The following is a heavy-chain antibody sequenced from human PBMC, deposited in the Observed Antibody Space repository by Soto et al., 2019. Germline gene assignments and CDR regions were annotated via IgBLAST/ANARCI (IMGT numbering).Heavy chain of an antibody. V-gene: IGHV4-59*08. CDR2: IYYSGST. J-gene: IGHJ5*02. CDR3: ARGDRASGGTWFDP. CDR1: GGSISSYY. D-gene: IGHD1-26*01. Sequence: QVQLQESGPGLVKPSETLSLTCTVSGGSISSYYWSWIRQPPGKGLEWIGYIYYSGSTNYNPSLKSRVTISVDTSKNQFYLKLSSVTAADTAVYYCARGDRASGGTWFDPWGQGTLVTVSS.